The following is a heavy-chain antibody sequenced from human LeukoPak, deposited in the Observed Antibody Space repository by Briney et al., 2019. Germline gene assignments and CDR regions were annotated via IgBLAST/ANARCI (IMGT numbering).Heavy chain of an antibody. CDR2: IKQDGSEK. D-gene: IGHD3-3*01. V-gene: IGHV3-7*01. J-gene: IGHJ5*02. CDR1: GFTFSRYW. CDR3: ARDTYDFWSGQAKFDP. Sequence: PGGSLRLSCAASGFTFSRYWMSWVRQAPGKGLEWVANIKQDGSEKYYVDSVKGRFTISRDNAKNSLYLQMNSLRAEDTAVYYCARDTYDFWSGQAKFDPWGQGTLVTVSS.